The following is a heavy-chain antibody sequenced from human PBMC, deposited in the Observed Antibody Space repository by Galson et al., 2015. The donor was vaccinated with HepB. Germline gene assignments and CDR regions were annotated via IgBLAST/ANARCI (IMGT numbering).Heavy chain of an antibody. CDR1: GFTFSSYS. CDR2: ITSSSSYK. J-gene: IGHJ6*02. D-gene: IGHD6-13*01. V-gene: IGHV3-21*01. Sequence: SLRLSCAASGFTFSSYSMSWVRQAPGKGLEWVSSITSSSSYKYYADSVKGRITISRDNAKNALYLQMNSLRAEDTAVYYCARLKRSSSWSIKNHYYYYGMDVWGQGTTVTVSS. CDR3: ARLKRSSSWSIKNHYYYYGMDV.